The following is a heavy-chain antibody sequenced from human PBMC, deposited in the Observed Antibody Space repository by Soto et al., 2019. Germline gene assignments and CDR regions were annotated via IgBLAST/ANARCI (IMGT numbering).Heavy chain of an antibody. V-gene: IGHV3-23*01. Sequence: EVQLLESGGGLVQPGGSLRLSCAASAFAFSRSAMSWVRQTPGKGLEWVSAISGNGDRTFYADSVKGRVTISRDNSKNTLYLEMSILRVEDTAVYYWAKGLSGSGAYQYFDPWGEGTLVTVSS. J-gene: IGHJ5*02. CDR2: ISGNGDRT. CDR3: AKGLSGSGAYQYFDP. CDR1: AFAFSRSA. D-gene: IGHD3-10*01.